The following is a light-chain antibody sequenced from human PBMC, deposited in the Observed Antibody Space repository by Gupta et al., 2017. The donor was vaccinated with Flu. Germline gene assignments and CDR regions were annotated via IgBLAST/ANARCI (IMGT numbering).Light chain of an antibody. CDR3: QQYKSWPLT. V-gene: IGKV3-15*01. Sequence: EIVMTQSPATLSVSPGERATLSCRASQDFGCHLSWFQQKPGQAPRLLIYSASTRATGIPARFSGSGSGTDFTLNISSLQSEDFAVDYWQQYKSWPLTFGGGTKVEIK. CDR1: QDFGCH. CDR2: SAS. J-gene: IGKJ4*01.